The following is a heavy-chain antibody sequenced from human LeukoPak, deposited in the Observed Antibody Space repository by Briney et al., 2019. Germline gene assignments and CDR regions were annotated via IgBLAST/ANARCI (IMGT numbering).Heavy chain of an antibody. CDR2: ISGSGGST. Sequence: GGSLRLSCAAPGFTFSSYAMSWVRQAPGKGLEWVSAISGSGGSTYYAGSVKGRFTISRDNSKNTLYLQMNSLRAEDTAVYYCAKDLGGSSWMVPAYWGQGTLVTVSS. V-gene: IGHV3-23*01. J-gene: IGHJ4*02. D-gene: IGHD6-13*01. CDR3: AKDLGGSSWMVPAY. CDR1: GFTFSSYA.